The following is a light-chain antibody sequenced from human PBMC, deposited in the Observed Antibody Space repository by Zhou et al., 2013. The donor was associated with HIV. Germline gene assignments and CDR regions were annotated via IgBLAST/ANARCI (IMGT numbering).Light chain of an antibody. J-gene: IGKJ4*01. CDR1: QSVDRK. CDR2: GAS. CDR3: QQYNNWPPLT. V-gene: IGKV3-15*01. Sequence: EIVLTQSPATLSVSPGEKATLFCRASQSVDRKLAWYQQKPGQPPRLLIYGASTRAAGVPARFSATGSGTEFALTISSLEPEDFAVYYCQQYNNWPPLTFGGGTKVEIK.